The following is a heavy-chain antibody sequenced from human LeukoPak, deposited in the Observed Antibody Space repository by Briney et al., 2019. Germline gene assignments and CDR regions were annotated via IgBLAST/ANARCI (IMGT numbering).Heavy chain of an antibody. Sequence: PGGSLRLSCAASGFTFSSYAMSWVRQAPGKGLEWVSAISGSGGSTYYAGSVKGRFTISRDNSKNTLYLQMNSLRAEDTAVYYCAKGSSGSYHWGAFDIWGQGTMVTVSS. J-gene: IGHJ3*02. D-gene: IGHD1-26*01. CDR3: AKGSSGSYHWGAFDI. CDR2: ISGSGGST. CDR1: GFTFSSYA. V-gene: IGHV3-23*01.